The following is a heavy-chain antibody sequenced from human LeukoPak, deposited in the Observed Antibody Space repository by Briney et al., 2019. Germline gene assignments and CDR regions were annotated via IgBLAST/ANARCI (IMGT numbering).Heavy chain of an antibody. J-gene: IGHJ4*02. CDR3: AESKTPYCSSTNCLMFDY. D-gene: IGHD2-2*01. Sequence: PGGSLRLSCAASGFTFSSYAMSWVRQAPGKGLEWVSGISGSGGGSTYDADSAKGRFTISRDDSKNTLYLQMNSLRAEDTAVYYCAESKTPYCSSTNCLMFDYWGQGALVTVSS. CDR2: ISGSGGGST. V-gene: IGHV3-23*01. CDR1: GFTFSSYA.